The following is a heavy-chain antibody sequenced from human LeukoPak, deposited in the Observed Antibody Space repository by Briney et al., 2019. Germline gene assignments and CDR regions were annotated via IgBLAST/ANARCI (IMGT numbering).Heavy chain of an antibody. D-gene: IGHD3-22*01. CDR2: INSKTDGGTT. Sequence: GGSLRLSCAASGFTFSNAWMTWVRQAPGKGLEWVGRINSKTDGGTTDYAASVKGRFTISRADSKNTLYLQMNSLKTEDTAVYYCTTDRGLYDSSGYYYFATDIWGQGTMVTVSS. CDR3: TTDRGLYDSSGYYYFATDI. CDR1: GFTFSNAW. J-gene: IGHJ3*02. V-gene: IGHV3-15*01.